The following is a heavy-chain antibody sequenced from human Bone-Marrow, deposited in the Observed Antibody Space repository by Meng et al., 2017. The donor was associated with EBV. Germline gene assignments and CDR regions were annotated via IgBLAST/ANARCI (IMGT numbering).Heavy chain of an antibody. CDR3: ASLAAAGPPFDY. V-gene: IGHV4-4*02. CDR2: IYHSGST. D-gene: IGHD6-13*01. J-gene: IGHJ4*02. CDR1: GGSISSSNW. Sequence: VQLEEAGPGLVKPSGTLSLTCAVPGGSISSSNWWSWVRQPPGKGLEWIGEIYHSGSTNYNPSLKSRVTISVDKSKNQFSLKLSSVTAADTAVYYRASLAAAGPPFDYWGQGTLVTVSS.